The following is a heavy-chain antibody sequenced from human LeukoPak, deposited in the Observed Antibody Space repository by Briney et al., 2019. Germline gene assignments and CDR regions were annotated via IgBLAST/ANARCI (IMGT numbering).Heavy chain of an antibody. V-gene: IGHV3-7*01. CDR1: GFTFSSYW. J-gene: IGHJ4*02. Sequence: SGGSLRLSCAASGFTFSSYWMSWVRQAPGKGLEWVANIKQDGSEKYYVDSVKGRFTISRDNAKNSLYLQMNSLRAEDTAVYYCARSALGVWFXXXRLPDWGQGTLVTVSS. D-gene: IGHD3-10*01. CDR3: ARSALGVWFXXXRLPD. CDR2: IKQDGSEK.